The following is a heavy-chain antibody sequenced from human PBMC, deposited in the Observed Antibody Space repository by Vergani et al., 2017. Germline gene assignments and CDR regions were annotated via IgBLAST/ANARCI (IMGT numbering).Heavy chain of an antibody. J-gene: IGHJ5*02. V-gene: IGHV3-43*01. Sequence: EVQLVESGGVVVQPGGSLRLPCAASGFPFDDYTLHWVRPAPGNGLEWVSLISWDGGSTYYAYSVKGRFTISRDNSKNSLYLQMNSLRTEDTALYYCAKALSGWSWFDPWGQGTLVTVSS. CDR3: AKALSGWSWFDP. CDR1: GFPFDDYT. CDR2: ISWDGGST. D-gene: IGHD6-19*01.